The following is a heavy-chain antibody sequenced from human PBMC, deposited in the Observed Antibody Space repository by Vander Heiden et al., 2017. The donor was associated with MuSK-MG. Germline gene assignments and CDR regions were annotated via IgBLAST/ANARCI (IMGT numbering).Heavy chain of an antibody. CDR3: ASPRNGSYGGLYDAFDI. Sequence: QVQLVQSGAEVKKPGASVRVSCKASGYTFTGYYMDWVRQAPGQGLEWMGWINPNSGGTNYAQKFQGRVTMTRDTSITTAYMEMSRLRSDHTADYYCASPRNGSYGGLYDAFDIWGQGTLVTVSS. CDR2: INPNSGGT. D-gene: IGHD1-26*01. CDR1: GYTFTGYY. J-gene: IGHJ3*02. V-gene: IGHV1-2*02.